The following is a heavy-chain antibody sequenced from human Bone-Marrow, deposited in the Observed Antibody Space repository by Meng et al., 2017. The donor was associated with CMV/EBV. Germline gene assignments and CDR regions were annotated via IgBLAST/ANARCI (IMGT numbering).Heavy chain of an antibody. CDR3: ARDLARVGYCSSTSCYTKGAFDY. Sequence: ASVKVSCKASGYTFTGHYIHWVRQAPGQGLEWMGWINPNSGGTNYAQKFQGRVTLTRDTSITTAYMELSRLRSDDTAVYYCARDLARVGYCSSTSCYTKGAFDYWGQGTLVTVSS. D-gene: IGHD2-2*02. J-gene: IGHJ4*02. CDR2: INPNSGGT. V-gene: IGHV1-2*02. CDR1: GYTFTGHY.